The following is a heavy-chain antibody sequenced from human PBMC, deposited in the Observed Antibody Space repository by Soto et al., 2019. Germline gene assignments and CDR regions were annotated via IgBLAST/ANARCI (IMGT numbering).Heavy chain of an antibody. D-gene: IGHD1-1*01. J-gene: IGHJ3*02. CDR3: ARVERGTATTVVDAFVI. CDR1: GASISSGTYY. CDR2: MSHSGGT. Sequence: SETLSLTCTVSGASISSGTYYWSWIRQHPGKGLEWIGDMSHSGGTHFNPSLKSRVTISVDTSKNQFSLKMSSVTAADTALYYCARVERGTATTVVDAFVIWGPGTMVTVSS. V-gene: IGHV4-39*01.